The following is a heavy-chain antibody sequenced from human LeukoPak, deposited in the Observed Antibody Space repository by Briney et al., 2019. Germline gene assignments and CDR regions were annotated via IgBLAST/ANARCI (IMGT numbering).Heavy chain of an antibody. J-gene: IGHJ4*02. CDR2: FIPIFGTA. CDR3: ARFGGGYDSAFDY. Sequence: GASVKVSRKASGGTFSSYAISWVRQAPGQGLEWMGGFIPIFGTANYAQKFQGRVTITTDESTSTAYMELSSLRSEDTAVYYCARFGGGYDSAFDYWGQGTLVTVSS. CDR1: GGTFSSYA. V-gene: IGHV1-69*05. D-gene: IGHD5-12*01.